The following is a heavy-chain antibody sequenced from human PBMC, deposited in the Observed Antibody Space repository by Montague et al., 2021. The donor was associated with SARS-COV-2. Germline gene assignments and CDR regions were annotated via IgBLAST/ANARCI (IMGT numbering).Heavy chain of an antibody. CDR2: IYTSGSS. Sequence: SETLSLTCTASGGSISPYYWSWIRQPAGKGLEWIGRIYTSGSSNYNPSLKSRVTISVDTSKNQFSLKVSSVTAADTAVYYCARERSADYYDGSGYHSYKYGMDVWGQGTTVTVSS. V-gene: IGHV4-4*07. J-gene: IGHJ6*02. D-gene: IGHD3-22*01. CDR1: GGSISPYY. CDR3: ARERSADYYDGSGYHSYKYGMDV.